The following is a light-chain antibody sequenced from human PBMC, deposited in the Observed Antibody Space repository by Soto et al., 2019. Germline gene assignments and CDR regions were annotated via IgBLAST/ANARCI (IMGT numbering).Light chain of an antibody. Sequence: DIQLTQFPSFLSASVGDRVTITFRASQGISSYLAWYQQRPGKAPKLLIYDASTLQSGVPSRFSGSGSGTEFTLTISSLQPEDFATYYCQQINSFPVTFGGGTKVDIK. CDR3: QQINSFPVT. CDR2: DAS. CDR1: QGISSY. V-gene: IGKV1-9*01. J-gene: IGKJ4*01.